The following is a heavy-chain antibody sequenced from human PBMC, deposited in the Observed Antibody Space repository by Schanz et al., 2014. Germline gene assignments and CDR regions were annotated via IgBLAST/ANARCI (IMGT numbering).Heavy chain of an antibody. Sequence: GQLVESGGGLVQPGGSLRLSCAASGFTFTNYAMTWVRQAPGKGLEWVSGISGSGGSTYDADSMKGRFTISRDNSKNTLYLQMNSLRAEDTAVYYCAKDHAGSDILTALGNWGQGTLVTVSS. D-gene: IGHD3-9*01. CDR1: GFTFTNYA. CDR3: AKDHAGSDILTALGN. CDR2: ISGSGGST. J-gene: IGHJ4*02. V-gene: IGHV3-23*04.